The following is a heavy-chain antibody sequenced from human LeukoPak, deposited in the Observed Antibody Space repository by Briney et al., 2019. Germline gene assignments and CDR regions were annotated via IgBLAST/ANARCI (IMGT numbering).Heavy chain of an antibody. D-gene: IGHD5-12*01. V-gene: IGHV4-34*01. CDR1: GGSFSDYY. CDR2: INHSGST. CDR3: ARWGSRGYDY. Sequence: SETLSLTCAVYGGSFSDYYWSWIRQPPGKGMEWIGEINHSGSTNYNPSLKSRVTISVDTSKNQFSLKLSSVTAADTAVYYCARWGSRGYDYWGQGTLVTVSS. J-gene: IGHJ4*02.